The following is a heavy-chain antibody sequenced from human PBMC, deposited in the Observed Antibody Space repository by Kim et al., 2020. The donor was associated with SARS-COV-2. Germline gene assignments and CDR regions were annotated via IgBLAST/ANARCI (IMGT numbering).Heavy chain of an antibody. CDR1: GGSFSGYY. J-gene: IGHJ6*02. Sequence: SETLSLTCAVYGGSFSGYYWSWIRQPPGKGLEWIGEINHSGSTNYNPSLKSRVTISVDTSKNQCSLKLSSVTAADTAVYYCARSTTVTTFYYYYYGMDVWGQGTTVTFSS. V-gene: IGHV4-34*01. CDR2: INHSGST. D-gene: IGHD4-17*01. CDR3: ARSTTVTTFYYYYYGMDV.